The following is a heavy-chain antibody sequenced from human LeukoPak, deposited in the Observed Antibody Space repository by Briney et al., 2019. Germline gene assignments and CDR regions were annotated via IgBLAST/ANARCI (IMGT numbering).Heavy chain of an antibody. CDR1: GYTFTSYG. CDR3: ARDRDCYDSSGYSAYNWFDP. Sequence: ASVKVSCKASGYTFTSYGISWVRQAPGQGLEWMGLISAYNGNTNYAQKLQGRVTMPTDTYPSTAYMELRSLRSDDTAVYYCARDRDCYDSSGYSAYNWFDPWGQGTLVTVSS. D-gene: IGHD3-22*01. J-gene: IGHJ5*02. V-gene: IGHV1-18*01. CDR2: ISAYNGNT.